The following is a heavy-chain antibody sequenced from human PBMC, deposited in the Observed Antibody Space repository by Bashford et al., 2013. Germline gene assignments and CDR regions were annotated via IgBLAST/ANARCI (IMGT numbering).Heavy chain of an antibody. D-gene: IGHD3-3*01. V-gene: IGHV4-59*05. CDR3: ARASLRFYWFDP. J-gene: IGHJ5*02. CDR1: GGSMSSYY. Sequence: SETLSLTCTVSGGSMSSYYWSWVRQPAGKGLEWIGRIYFRGSTYYNPSLKSRVTIFVDTSKNQFSLKLSSVTAADTAVYYCARASLRFYWFDPWGQGTLVTVSS. CDR2: IYFRGST.